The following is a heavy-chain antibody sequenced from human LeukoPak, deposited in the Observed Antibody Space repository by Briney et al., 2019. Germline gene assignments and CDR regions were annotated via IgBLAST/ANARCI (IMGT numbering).Heavy chain of an antibody. CDR1: GYTFTSYA. J-gene: IGHJ5*02. V-gene: IGHV1-3*01. CDR3: AVVTAYNWFDP. CDR2: INAGNGNT. D-gene: IGHD2-21*02. Sequence: ASVKVSCKASGYTFTSYAMHWVRQAPGQRLEWMGWINAGNGNTKYSQKFQGRVTITRDTSASTAYMELRSLRSDDTAVYYCAVVTAYNWFDPWGQGTLVTVSS.